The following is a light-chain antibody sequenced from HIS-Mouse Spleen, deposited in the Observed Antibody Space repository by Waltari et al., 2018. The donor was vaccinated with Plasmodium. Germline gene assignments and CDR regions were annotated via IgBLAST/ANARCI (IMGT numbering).Light chain of an antibody. CDR3: QQRSNWPPT. CDR1: QSVSSY. Sequence: EIVLTQSPATLSLSPGERATLSCRASQSVSSYLAWYQQKPGQAPRLLIYDASNRATGIPARFRGSGSGTDFTLTISSLEPEDFALYYCQQRSNWPPTFGQGTRLEIK. CDR2: DAS. V-gene: IGKV3-11*01. J-gene: IGKJ5*01.